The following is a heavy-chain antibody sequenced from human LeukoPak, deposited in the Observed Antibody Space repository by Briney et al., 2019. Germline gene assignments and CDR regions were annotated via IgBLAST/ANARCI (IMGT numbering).Heavy chain of an antibody. V-gene: IGHV4-31*03. CDR3: ARYTETTVTPRGENWFDP. CDR2: IYYSGST. CDR1: GGSISSGGYY. Sequence: SETLSLTCTVSGGSISSGGYYWSWIRQHPGTGLEWIGYIYYSGSTYYNPSLKSRVTISVDTSKNQFSLKLSSVTAADTAVYYCARYTETTVTPRGENWFDPWGQGTLVTVSS. D-gene: IGHD4-11*01. J-gene: IGHJ5*02.